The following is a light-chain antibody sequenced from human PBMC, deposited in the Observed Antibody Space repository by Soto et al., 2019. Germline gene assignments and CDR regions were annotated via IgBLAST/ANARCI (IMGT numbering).Light chain of an antibody. CDR2: ANS. V-gene: IGLV1-40*01. CDR3: QSYDSSLSV. Sequence: QSVLTQPPSVSGAPGQRVTISCTGSSSNIGAGYDVHWYQQLPGTAPKLLIYANSNRPSGVPDRFSGSKSGTSASLAITGLQAEDEADYYCQSYDSSLSVFGGGPQLTVL. J-gene: IGLJ3*02. CDR1: SSNIGAGYD.